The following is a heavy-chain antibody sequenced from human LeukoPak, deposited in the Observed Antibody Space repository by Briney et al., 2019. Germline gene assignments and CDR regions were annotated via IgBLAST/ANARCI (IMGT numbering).Heavy chain of an antibody. J-gene: IGHJ4*02. CDR1: GGSISLSYYY. CDR3: AGNYYGSGSYYSEDRY. D-gene: IGHD3-10*01. V-gene: IGHV4-39*07. CDR2: VYYSGTT. Sequence: SETLSLTCSVSGGSISLSYYYWGWIRQPPGKALEWIGSVYYSGTTSYNPSLKSRVTISVDMFKNHFSLRLSSVTAADTAVYYCAGNYYGSGSYYSEDRYWGQGTLVTVSS.